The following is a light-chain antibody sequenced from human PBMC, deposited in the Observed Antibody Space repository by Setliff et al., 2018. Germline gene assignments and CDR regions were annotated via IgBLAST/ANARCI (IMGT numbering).Light chain of an antibody. V-gene: IGLV2-14*01. CDR1: SSDIGGYNF. CDR2: DVT. Sequence: ALTQPASVSGSPGQSITISCTGTSSDIGGYNFVSWYQQHPGKAPQLIIYDVTHRPSGVSNRFSGSKSGNTASLTISGLQAEDEADYYCTSYTTTLYVFGTGTKVTVL. CDR3: TSYTTTLYV. J-gene: IGLJ1*01.